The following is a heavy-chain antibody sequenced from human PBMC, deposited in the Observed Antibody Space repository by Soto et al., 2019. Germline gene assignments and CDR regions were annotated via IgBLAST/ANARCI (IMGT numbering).Heavy chain of an antibody. CDR3: ARGLHSLFEY. D-gene: IGHD2-21*01. CDR2: IWYDGNNK. J-gene: IGHJ4*02. Sequence: QVQLVESGGGVVQPGGSLRLSCAASGFTFSNYGMHWVRQAPGKGLEWVAVIWYDGNNKYYADSVKGRFTISRDNSNNTLYVQMTSLRAEDTAVYYCARGLHSLFEYWGQGTLVTVSS. V-gene: IGHV3-33*01. CDR1: GFTFSNYG.